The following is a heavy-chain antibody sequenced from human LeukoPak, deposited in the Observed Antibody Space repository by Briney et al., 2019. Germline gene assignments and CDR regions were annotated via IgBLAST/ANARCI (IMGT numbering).Heavy chain of an antibody. V-gene: IGHV3-23*01. J-gene: IGHJ4*02. CDR2: ISGSGGST. CDR1: GFTFSSYA. Sequence: GGSLRLSCAASGFTFSSYAMSWVRQAPGKGLEWVSAISGSGGSTYYADSVKGRFTISRDNSKNTLYLQMNSLRAEDTAVYYCAKDRWSYYDSSGYFEYYFDYWGQGTLVTVSS. CDR3: AKDRWSYYDSSGYFEYYFDY. D-gene: IGHD3-22*01.